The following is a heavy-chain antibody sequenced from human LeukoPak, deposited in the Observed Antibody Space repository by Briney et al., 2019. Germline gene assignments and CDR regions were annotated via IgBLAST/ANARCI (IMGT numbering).Heavy chain of an antibody. J-gene: IGHJ6*03. V-gene: IGHV4-59*01. CDR2: IYYSGST. D-gene: IGHD6-13*01. CDR3: ARAIWGSSSWSTTYYYYYMDV. CDR1: GGSISSYY. Sequence: SETLSLTCTVSGGSISSYYWSWIRQPPGKGLEWIEYIYYSGSTNYNPSLKSRVTISADTSKNQFFLKLTSVTAADTAVYYCARAIWGSSSWSTTYYYYYMDVWGKGTTVTISS.